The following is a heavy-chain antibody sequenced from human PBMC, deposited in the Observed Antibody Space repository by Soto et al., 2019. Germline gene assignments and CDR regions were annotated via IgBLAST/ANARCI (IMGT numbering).Heavy chain of an antibody. CDR3: AKDSGSGWYRTFDY. CDR2: ISYDGSNK. V-gene: IGHV3-30*18. Sequence: GGSLRLSCAASGFTFSSYGMHWVRQAPGKGLEWVAVISYDGSNKYYADSVKGRFTISRDNSKNTLYLQMNSLRAEDTAVYYCAKDSGSGWYRTFDYWGQGTLVTVSS. J-gene: IGHJ4*02. D-gene: IGHD6-19*01. CDR1: GFTFSSYG.